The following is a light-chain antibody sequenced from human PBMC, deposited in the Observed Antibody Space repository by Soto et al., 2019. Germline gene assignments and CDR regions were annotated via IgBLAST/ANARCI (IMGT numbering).Light chain of an antibody. CDR2: EVS. V-gene: IGLV2-8*01. CDR3: SSYAGSNMV. CDR1: SSDVGGYNY. Sequence: QSALTQPPSASGSPGQSVTISCTGTSSDVGGYNYVSWYQQHPDKAPKLMIYEVSKRPSGVPDRFSGSKSGNTASLTVSGPQTEDEADYYCSSYAGSNMVFGGGTKLTVL. J-gene: IGLJ2*01.